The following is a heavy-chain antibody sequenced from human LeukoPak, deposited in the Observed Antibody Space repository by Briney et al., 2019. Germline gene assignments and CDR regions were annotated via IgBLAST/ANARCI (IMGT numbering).Heavy chain of an antibody. D-gene: IGHD3-22*01. J-gene: IGHJ4*02. CDR3: ARDHSYYYDSSGPTGVDY. CDR1: GGTFSSYA. V-gene: IGHV1-69*04. CDR2: IIPILGIA. Sequence: SVKVSCKASGGTFSSYAISWVRQAPGQGLEWMGRIIPILGIANYAQKFQGRVTITADKSTSTAYMELSSLSSEDTAVYYCARDHSYYYDSSGPTGVDYWGQGTLVTVSS.